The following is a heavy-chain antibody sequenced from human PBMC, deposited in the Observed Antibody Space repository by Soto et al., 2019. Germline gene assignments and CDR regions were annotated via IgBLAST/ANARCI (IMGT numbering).Heavy chain of an antibody. J-gene: IGHJ4*02. Sequence: QLQLQESGPGLVKPSETLSLTCTVSGGSISSSSYYWGWIRQPPGKGLEWIGSIYYSGSTYYNPSLKSRDTISLDTSKNQFSLKLSSVLAADTAVYYCARLGPLYCSSTSCHDFWGQGTLVTVSS. CDR1: GGSISSSSYY. V-gene: IGHV4-39*01. CDR3: ARLGPLYCSSTSCHDF. D-gene: IGHD2-2*01. CDR2: IYYSGST.